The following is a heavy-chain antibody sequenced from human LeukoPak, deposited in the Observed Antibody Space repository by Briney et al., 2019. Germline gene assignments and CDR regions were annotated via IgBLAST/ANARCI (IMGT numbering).Heavy chain of an antibody. V-gene: IGHV4-30-4*01. J-gene: IGHJ3*02. Sequence: PSETLSLTCTVSGGSISSGDSYWNWIRQPPGKGLEWIGYIYYSGSTYYNPSLKSRVTISVDTSKNQFSLNLRSVSAADTAVYYCARARGSVAWWNGAFDIWGQGTMVTVSS. CDR2: IYYSGST. D-gene: IGHD2-8*02. CDR1: GGSISSGDSY. CDR3: ARARGSVAWWNGAFDI.